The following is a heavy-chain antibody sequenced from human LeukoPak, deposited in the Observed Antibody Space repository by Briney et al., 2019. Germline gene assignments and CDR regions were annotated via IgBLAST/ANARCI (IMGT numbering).Heavy chain of an antibody. V-gene: IGHV4-4*02. D-gene: IGHD3-16*01. Sequence: SETLSLTCAVSGGSISSSNCWSWVRRPPGKGLEWIGEIYHSGSTNYNPSLKSRVTISVDKSKNQFSLKLSSVTAADTAVYYCASTRGSSASRGFDIWGQGTMVTVSS. CDR3: ASTRGSSASRGFDI. CDR2: IYHSGST. J-gene: IGHJ3*02. CDR1: GGSISSSNC.